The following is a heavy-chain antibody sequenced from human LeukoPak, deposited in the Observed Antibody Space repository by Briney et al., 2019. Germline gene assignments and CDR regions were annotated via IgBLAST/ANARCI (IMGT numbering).Heavy chain of an antibody. V-gene: IGHV4-59*01. CDR2: VYYTGST. J-gene: IGHJ4*02. D-gene: IGHD5-18*01. CDR3: ARALSGYSYGY. CDR1: GGSISTYF. Sequence: SETLSLTCTVSGGSISTYFWSWIRQPPGKGLEWIGYVYYTGSTNYSPSLKSRVTISVDTSKNQFSLKLSSVTAADTAVYYCARALSGYSYGYWGQGTLVTVSS.